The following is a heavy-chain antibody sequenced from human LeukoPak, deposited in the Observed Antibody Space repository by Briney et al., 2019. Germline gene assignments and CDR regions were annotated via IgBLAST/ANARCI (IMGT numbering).Heavy chain of an antibody. CDR1: GGSFSGYY. D-gene: IGHD6-19*01. Sequence: SETLSLTCAVYGGSFSGYYWSWIRQPPGKGLEWIGEINHSGSTNYNPSLKSRVTISVGTSKNQFSLKLSSVTAADTAVYYCASSSIAVAGPDYWGQGTLVTVSS. J-gene: IGHJ4*02. V-gene: IGHV4-34*01. CDR3: ASSSIAVAGPDY. CDR2: INHSGST.